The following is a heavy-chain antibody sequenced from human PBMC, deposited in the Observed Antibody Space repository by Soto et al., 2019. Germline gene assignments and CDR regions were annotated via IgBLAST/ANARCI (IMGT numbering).Heavy chain of an antibody. V-gene: IGHV2-5*02. J-gene: IGHJ5*02. Sequence: QITLKESGPTLVKPTQTLTLTCTFSGFSLSTSGVGVGWIRQPPGKALEWLALIYWDDDKRYSPSLKSRLTIPKDSSKNQVVLTMTNMDPVDTATYYCAHHSSTYSSGWYWFDPWGQGTLVTVSS. D-gene: IGHD6-19*01. CDR3: AHHSSTYSSGWYWFDP. CDR2: IYWDDDK. CDR1: GFSLSTSGVG.